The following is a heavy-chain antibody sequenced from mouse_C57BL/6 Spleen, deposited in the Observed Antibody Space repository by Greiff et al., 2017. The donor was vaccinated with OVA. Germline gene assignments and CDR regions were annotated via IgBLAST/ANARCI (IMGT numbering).Heavy chain of an antibody. D-gene: IGHD2-2*01. Sequence: QVQLQQPGAELVRPGSSVKLSCKASGYTFTSYWMDWVKQRPGQGLEWIGNIYPSDSETHYNQKFKDKATLTVDKSSSTAYLQLSSLTSEDSAVYYCARWGYDVAWFAYWGQGTLVTVSA. CDR1: GYTFTSYW. CDR2: IYPSDSET. J-gene: IGHJ3*01. CDR3: ARWGYDVAWFAY. V-gene: IGHV1-61*01.